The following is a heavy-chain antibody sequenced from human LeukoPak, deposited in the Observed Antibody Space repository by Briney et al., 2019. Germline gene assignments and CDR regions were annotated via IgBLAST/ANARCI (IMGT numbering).Heavy chain of an antibody. J-gene: IGHJ4*02. CDR3: ARDSSGWYFSDY. CDR1: GFTFSSYS. D-gene: IGHD6-19*01. CDR2: ISSSSSYI. Sequence: TGGSLRLSCAASGFTFSSYSMNWVRQAPGKGLEWVSSISSSSSYIYYADSVKGRFTISRDNVKNSLYLQMNSLRAEDTAVYYCARDSSGWYFSDYWGQGTLVTVSS. V-gene: IGHV3-21*01.